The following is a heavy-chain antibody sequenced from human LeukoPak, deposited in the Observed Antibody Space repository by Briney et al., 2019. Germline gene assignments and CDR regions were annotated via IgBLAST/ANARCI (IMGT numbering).Heavy chain of an antibody. CDR1: GFTVSSNY. J-gene: IGHJ4*02. CDR2: IYSGGST. CDR3: AKDGRPVQAARFDY. Sequence: GGSLRLSCAASGFTVSSNYMSWVRQAPGEGLEWVSIIYSGGSTFYADSVKGRFTISRDNSKNTLYLQMNSLRAEDTAVYYCAKDGRPVQAARFDYWGQGTLVTVSS. V-gene: IGHV3-53*01. D-gene: IGHD2-15*01.